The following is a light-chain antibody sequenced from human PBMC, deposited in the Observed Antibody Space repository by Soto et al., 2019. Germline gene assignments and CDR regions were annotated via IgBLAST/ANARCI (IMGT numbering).Light chain of an antibody. CDR3: QSYDSNTVV. V-gene: IGLV6-57*04. CDR2: QND. Sequence: FMLTQPHSVSESPGKTVTISCTRNSGSIASNHVQWYQQRPGSAPTTVIYQNDQRPSGVPDRLSGSIDSSSNSASLTISGLKTEDEADYYCQSYDSNTVVFGGGTKLTVL. J-gene: IGLJ2*01. CDR1: SGSIASNH.